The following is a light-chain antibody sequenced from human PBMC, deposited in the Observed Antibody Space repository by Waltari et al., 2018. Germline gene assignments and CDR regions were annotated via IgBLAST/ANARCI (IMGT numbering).Light chain of an antibody. Sequence: HSALTQPRSVSGSPGQSVTISCTGSSSDVGRYNYVSWYQQHPGKAPKVMIHDVNHRPSGVPYRFSGSKSGNTASLTISGLQAEDEADYYCFSYAGSPWVFGGGTKLTVL. J-gene: IGLJ3*02. CDR3: FSYAGSPWV. CDR2: DVN. V-gene: IGLV2-11*01. CDR1: SSDVGRYNY.